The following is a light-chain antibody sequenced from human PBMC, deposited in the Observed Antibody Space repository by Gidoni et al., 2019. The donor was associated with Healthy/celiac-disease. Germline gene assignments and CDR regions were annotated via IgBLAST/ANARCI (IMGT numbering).Light chain of an antibody. Sequence: SSELTQDPAVSVALGQTVRITCQGDSLRIDYASWYQQKPGQAPVLVIYGKNNRPSGIPDRFSGSSSGNTASLTITGAQAEDEADYNCNSLDSSGNHVVFGGGTKLTVL. J-gene: IGLJ2*01. CDR2: GKN. V-gene: IGLV3-19*01. CDR3: NSLDSSGNHVV. CDR1: SLRIDY.